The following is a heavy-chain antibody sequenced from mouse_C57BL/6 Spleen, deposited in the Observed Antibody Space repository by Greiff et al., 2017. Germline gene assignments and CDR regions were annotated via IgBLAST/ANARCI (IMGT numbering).Heavy chain of an antibody. CDR1: GYTFTSYW. D-gene: IGHD2-1*01. Sequence: QVQLQQPGAELVRPGSSVKLSCKASGYTFTSYWMHWVKQRPIQGLEWIGNIDPSDSETHYNQKFKDKATLTVDKSSSTAYMPLSSLTSEDSAVYYCARRGYGTGWYYGVWGTGTTVTVSS. CDR2: IDPSDSET. V-gene: IGHV1-52*01. J-gene: IGHJ1*03. CDR3: ARRGYGTGWYYGV.